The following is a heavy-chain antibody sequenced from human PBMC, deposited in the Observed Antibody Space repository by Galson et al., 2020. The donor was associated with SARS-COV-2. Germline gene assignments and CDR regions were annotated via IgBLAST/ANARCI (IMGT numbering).Heavy chain of an antibody. CDR3: ASPGYCSSTSCEGFGAFDI. CDR1: GFTFSSYG. D-gene: IGHD2-2*01. V-gene: IGHV3-30*03. Sequence: GGSLRLSCAASGFTFSSYGMHWVRQAPGKGLEWVAVISYDGSNKYYADSVKGRFTISRDNSKNTLYLQMNSLRAEDTAVYYCASPGYCSSTSCEGFGAFDIWGQGTMVTVSS. J-gene: IGHJ3*02. CDR2: ISYDGSNK.